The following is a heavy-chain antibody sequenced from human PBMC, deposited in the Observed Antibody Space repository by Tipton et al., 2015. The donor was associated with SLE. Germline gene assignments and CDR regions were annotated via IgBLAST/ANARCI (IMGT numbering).Heavy chain of an antibody. J-gene: IGHJ5*01. CDR2: INHSGST. V-gene: IGHV4-34*01. Sequence: TLSLTCAVYGGSFSGYYWSWIRQPPGKGLEWIGEINHSGSTNYNPSLKSRVTIAIDTSKNQFSLKVSSVTAADTAVYYCARDGQWELDSWGHGNLVTVSS. CDR3: ARDGQWELDS. CDR1: GGSFSGYY. D-gene: IGHD1-26*01.